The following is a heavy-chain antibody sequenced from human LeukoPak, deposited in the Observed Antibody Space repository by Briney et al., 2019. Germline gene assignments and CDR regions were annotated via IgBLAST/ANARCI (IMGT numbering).Heavy chain of an antibody. CDR3: ASGYYCDSSGYYSFEY. J-gene: IGHJ4*02. CDR2: IYTSGST. CDR1: GGSISSGSYY. Sequence: PSETLSLTCTVSGGSISSGSYYWSWIRQPAGKGLEWIGRIYTSGSTNYNPSLKSRVTISVDTSKNQFSLKLSSVTAADTAVYYCASGYYCDSSGYYSFEYWGQGTLVTVSS. D-gene: IGHD3-22*01. V-gene: IGHV4-61*02.